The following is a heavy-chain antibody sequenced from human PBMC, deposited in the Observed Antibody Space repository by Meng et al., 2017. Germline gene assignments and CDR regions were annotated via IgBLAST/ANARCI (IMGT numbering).Heavy chain of an antibody. Sequence: GESPKISCAASGFTFSSYEMHWVRQAPGKGLEWVSYISSSGSTIYYADSVKGRFTISRDNAKNSLYLQMNSLRAEDTAVYYCARDPYEYGWGSYRYYFDYWGQGTLVTVSS. V-gene: IGHV3-48*03. J-gene: IGHJ4*02. CDR2: ISSSGSTI. D-gene: IGHD3-16*02. CDR1: GFTFSSYE. CDR3: ARDPYEYGWGSYRYYFDY.